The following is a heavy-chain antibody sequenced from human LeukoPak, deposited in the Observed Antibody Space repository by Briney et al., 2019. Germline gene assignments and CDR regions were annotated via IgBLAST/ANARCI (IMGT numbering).Heavy chain of an antibody. J-gene: IGHJ4*02. CDR2: ISSSSSYI. Sequence: KPGGSLRLSCAASGFTFSSYSMNWVRQAPGKGLEWVSSISSSSSYIYYADSVKGRFTISRDNAKNSLYLQMNSLRAEDTAVYYCAGGFGGGATAHFDYWGQGTLVTVSS. V-gene: IGHV3-21*01. CDR1: GFTFSSYS. CDR3: AGGFGGGATAHFDY. D-gene: IGHD1-26*01.